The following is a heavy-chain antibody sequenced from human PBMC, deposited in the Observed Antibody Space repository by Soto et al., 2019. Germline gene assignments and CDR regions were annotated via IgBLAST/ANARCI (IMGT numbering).Heavy chain of an antibody. D-gene: IGHD3-10*01. CDR2: ISSSGSTI. CDR1: GFTFSDYY. Sequence: QVQLVESGGGLVKPGGSLRLSRAASGFTFSDYYMSWIRQAPGKGLEWVSYISSSGSTIYYADSVKGRFTISRDNAKNSLYLQMNSLRAEDTAVYYCARAHYYGSGSYYANYFDYWGQGTLVTVSS. J-gene: IGHJ4*02. CDR3: ARAHYYGSGSYYANYFDY. V-gene: IGHV3-11*01.